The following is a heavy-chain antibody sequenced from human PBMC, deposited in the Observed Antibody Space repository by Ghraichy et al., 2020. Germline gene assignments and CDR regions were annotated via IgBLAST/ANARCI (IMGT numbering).Heavy chain of an antibody. V-gene: IGHV3-23*01. CDR3: AKGKGSGWYYDDC. J-gene: IGHJ4*02. Sequence: SCAASGFTFSSYAMSWVRQAPGKGLEWVSAISASGGTTYYADSVKGRFTISRDNSKNTLHLQVNSLRAEDTAVYYCAKGKGSGWYYDDCWGQGTLVTVSS. CDR1: GFTFSSYA. D-gene: IGHD6-19*01. CDR2: ISASGGTT.